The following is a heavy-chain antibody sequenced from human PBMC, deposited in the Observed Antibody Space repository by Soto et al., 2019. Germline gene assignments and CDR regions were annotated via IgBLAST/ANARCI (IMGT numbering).Heavy chain of an antibody. CDR2: IYDTGST. D-gene: IGHD2-15*01. CDR1: SGSITNYY. J-gene: IGHJ1*01. V-gene: IGHV4-59*08. CDR3: ARLSEACSGGTCHFQH. Sequence: QLELLESGPGLVKPSETLSLTCSVSSGSITNYYWSWVRQPPGKGLEWIGDIYDTGSTNYNPSLKSRVNISADTSKNQFSLKLSSVTATDTAVYYCARLSEACSGGTCHFQHWGQGTLVTVSS.